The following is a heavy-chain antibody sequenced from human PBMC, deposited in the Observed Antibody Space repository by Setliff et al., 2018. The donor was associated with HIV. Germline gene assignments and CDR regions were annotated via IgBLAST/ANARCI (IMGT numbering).Heavy chain of an antibody. J-gene: IGHJ3*02. CDR2: IYSGGTT. Sequence: PRLSCAASGFTVSNNYMSWVRQAPGKGLEWVSVIYSGGTTYYADSVKGRFTISRDNSKNTVFLQMTSLRPEDTAVYYCAREKWRAFDIWGQGTMVTVSS. D-gene: IGHD2-8*01. V-gene: IGHV3-66*02. CDR3: AREKWRAFDI. CDR1: GFTVSNNY.